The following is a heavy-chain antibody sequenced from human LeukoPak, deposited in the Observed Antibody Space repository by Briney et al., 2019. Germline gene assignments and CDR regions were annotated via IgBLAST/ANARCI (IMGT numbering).Heavy chain of an antibody. D-gene: IGHD3-22*01. CDR1: GFTVSSNY. CDR3: ANFRYYDSSGYPPPRGAFDI. J-gene: IGHJ3*02. V-gene: IGHV3-66*02. Sequence: GGSLRLSCAASGFTVSSNYMSWVRQAPGKGLEWISFIYSGGSTAYADSVKGRFTISRDNSKNTLYLQMNSLRAEDTAVYYCANFRYYDSSGYPPPRGAFDIWGQGTMVTVSS. CDR2: IYSGGST.